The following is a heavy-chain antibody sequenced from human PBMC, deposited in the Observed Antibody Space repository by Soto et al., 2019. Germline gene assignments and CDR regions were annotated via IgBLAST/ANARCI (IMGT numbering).Heavy chain of an antibody. D-gene: IGHD3-3*01. CDR1: GGSISSYY. CDR2: IYYSGST. Sequence: PSETLSLTCTVSGGSISSYYWSWIRQPPGKGLEWIGYIYYSGSTNYNPSLKSRVTISVDTSKNQFSLKLSSVTAADTAVYYCARTFLEWSPGVSSYYMDVWGKGTTVTVSS. CDR3: ARTFLEWSPGVSSYYMDV. V-gene: IGHV4-59*08. J-gene: IGHJ6*03.